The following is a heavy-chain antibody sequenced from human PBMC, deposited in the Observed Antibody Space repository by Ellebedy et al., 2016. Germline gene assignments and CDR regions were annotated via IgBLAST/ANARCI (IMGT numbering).Heavy chain of an antibody. V-gene: IGHV3-7*01. D-gene: IGHD3-16*01. CDR1: GSTLSRFW. J-gene: IGHJ4*02. CDR3: ASFVGDGGGDY. Sequence: GGSLRLSCVVSGSTLSRFWMSWFRQAPGKGLEWVANIKQDGSQKDYVDSVKGRFTISRDNAKNSLFLQMNSLRAEDTAVYYCASFVGDGGGDYWGQGTLVTVSS. CDR2: IKQDGSQK.